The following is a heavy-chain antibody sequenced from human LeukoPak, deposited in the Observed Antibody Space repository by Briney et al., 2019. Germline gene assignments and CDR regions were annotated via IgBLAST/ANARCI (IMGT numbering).Heavy chain of an antibody. D-gene: IGHD6-13*01. CDR1: GYTFTSYD. CDR2: MNPNSGNT. Sequence: ASVKVSCKASGYTFTSYDINWVRQATGQGLEWMGWMNPNSGNTGYAQKFQGRVTMTRNTSISTAYMELSRLRSDDTAVYYCARVYSSSFYYFDYWGQGTLVTVSS. J-gene: IGHJ4*02. CDR3: ARVYSSSFYYFDY. V-gene: IGHV1-8*01.